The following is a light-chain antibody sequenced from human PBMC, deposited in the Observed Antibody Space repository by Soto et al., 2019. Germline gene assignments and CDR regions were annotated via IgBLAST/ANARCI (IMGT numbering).Light chain of an antibody. Sequence: EVVLTQSPASLSVFPGERVTLSCRASQSVTTNLAWYLQRPAQAPTLLIYGASTRAGGVSDRFSGGGSGTEFTLTISRLQSGDSAVFYCQQYDKWPFTFGQGTRLEIK. CDR3: QQYDKWPFT. CDR2: GAS. CDR1: QSVTTN. J-gene: IGKJ2*01. V-gene: IGKV3-15*01.